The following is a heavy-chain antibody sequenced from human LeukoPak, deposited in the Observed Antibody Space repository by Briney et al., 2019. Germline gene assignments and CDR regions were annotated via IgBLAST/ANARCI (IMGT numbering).Heavy chain of an antibody. Sequence: SVKVSCKASGGTFSSYAISWVRQAPGQGLEWMGGIIPIFGTANYAQKFQGRVTITADKSTSTAYMELSSLRSEDTAVYYCARVGGYSGYDYYFDYWGQGTLVTVSS. CDR2: IIPIFGTA. V-gene: IGHV1-69*06. CDR1: GGTFSSYA. D-gene: IGHD5-12*01. CDR3: ARVGGYSGYDYYFDY. J-gene: IGHJ4*02.